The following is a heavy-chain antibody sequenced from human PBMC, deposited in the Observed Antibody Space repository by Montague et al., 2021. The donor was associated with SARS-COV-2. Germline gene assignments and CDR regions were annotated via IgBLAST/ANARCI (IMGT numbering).Heavy chain of an antibody. D-gene: IGHD3-22*01. CDR2: MYTSGST. CDR1: GGSISSGKYY. J-gene: IGHJ6*02. CDR3: ARDSPVVITISSWSYYGMDV. V-gene: IGHV4-61*02. Sequence: TRSLTCTVSGGSISSGKYYWSWIRQPAGKGLEWIGSMYTSGSTNYNPSLKSRVTISVDTSKNQFSLKLRSVTAADTAVYYCARDSPVVITISSWSYYGMDVWGQGTTVTVSS.